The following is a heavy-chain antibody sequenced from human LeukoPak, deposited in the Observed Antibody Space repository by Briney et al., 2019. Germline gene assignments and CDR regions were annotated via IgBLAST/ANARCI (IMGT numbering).Heavy chain of an antibody. CDR3: ARNPGSDYPDW. CDR2: IYHSGST. Sequence: PSETLSLTCTVSGGSISSGTWWSWVPQPPGKGLEWIGEIYHSGSTNYNPSLKSRATISVDKSKNQFSLKLTSVTAADTAVYYCARNPGSDYPDWWGQGTLVTVSS. D-gene: IGHD4-17*01. CDR1: GGSISSGTW. J-gene: IGHJ4*02. V-gene: IGHV4-4*02.